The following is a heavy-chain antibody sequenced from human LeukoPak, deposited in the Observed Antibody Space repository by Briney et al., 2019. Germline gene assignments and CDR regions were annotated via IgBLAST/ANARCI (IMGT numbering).Heavy chain of an antibody. CDR3: ARDSQAYYYGSGSEGFDY. J-gene: IGHJ4*02. CDR1: GFTFSSYG. D-gene: IGHD3-10*01. Sequence: PGGSLRLSCAASGFTFSSYGMHWVRQAPGKGLEWVAVIWYDGSNKYYADSVKGRFTISRDNSKNTLYLQMNSLRAEDTAVYYCARDSQAYYYGSGSEGFDYWGQGTLVTVSS. V-gene: IGHV3-33*01. CDR2: IWYDGSNK.